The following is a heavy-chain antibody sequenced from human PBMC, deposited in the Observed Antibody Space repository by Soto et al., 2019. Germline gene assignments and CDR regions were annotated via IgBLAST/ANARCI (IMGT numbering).Heavy chain of an antibody. Sequence: QVQLVQSGAEVKKPGASVKVSCKASGYTFTSYAMHWVRQAPGQRLEWMGWINAGNGNTKYSQKFQGRVTITRDTSASTAYMELSSLRSVDTAVYYCASEYCGGDCYSAARYGMDVWGQGTTVTVSS. D-gene: IGHD2-21*02. J-gene: IGHJ6*02. V-gene: IGHV1-3*01. CDR3: ASEYCGGDCYSAARYGMDV. CDR1: GYTFTSYA. CDR2: INAGNGNT.